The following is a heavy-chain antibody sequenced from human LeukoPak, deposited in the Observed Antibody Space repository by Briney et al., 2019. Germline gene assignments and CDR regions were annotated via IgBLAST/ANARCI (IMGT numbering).Heavy chain of an antibody. D-gene: IGHD3/OR15-3a*01. CDR2: IYYSGST. CDR1: GGSISSYY. J-gene: IGHJ5*02. CDR3: ARDLPVSRTGAGWFDP. Sequence: KASETLSLTCTVSGGSISSYYWSWIRQPPGKGLEWIGYIYYSGSTNYNPSLKSRVTISVDTSKNQFSLKLSSVTAADTAVYYCARDLPVSRTGAGWFDPWGQGTLVTVSS. V-gene: IGHV4-59*01.